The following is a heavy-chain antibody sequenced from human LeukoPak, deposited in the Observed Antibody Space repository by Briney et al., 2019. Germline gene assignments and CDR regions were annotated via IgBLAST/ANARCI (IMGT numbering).Heavy chain of an antibody. Sequence: GASVRVSCEASRYTFTGYYMRCVRQAPGQGLGWMGWINPNRGGTNYAQTLRGRVTMTRDTSISTAYMELSRVRSDDTAVYYCARDSPRDSSGYYEALFDYWGQGTLVTVSS. J-gene: IGHJ4*02. V-gene: IGHV1-2*02. CDR2: INPNRGGT. D-gene: IGHD3-22*01. CDR1: RYTFTGYY. CDR3: ARDSPRDSSGYYEALFDY.